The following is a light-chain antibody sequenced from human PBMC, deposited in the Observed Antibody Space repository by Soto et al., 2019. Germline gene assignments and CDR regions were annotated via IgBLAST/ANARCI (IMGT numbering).Light chain of an antibody. CDR3: SSYSGSGNSWV. V-gene: IGLV2-8*01. J-gene: IGLJ3*02. CDR2: EVS. Sequence: QSALTQPPSASGSPGQSVTITCTGTSSDVGAYNHVSWYQQHPGNAPKLIMYEVSRRPSGVPDRFSGSKSGNTASLTVSGLQAEDEADYYCSSYSGSGNSWVFGGGTKVTVL. CDR1: SSDVGAYNH.